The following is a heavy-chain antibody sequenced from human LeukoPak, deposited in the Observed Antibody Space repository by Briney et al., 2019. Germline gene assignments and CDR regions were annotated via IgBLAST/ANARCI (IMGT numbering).Heavy chain of an antibody. J-gene: IGHJ4*02. CDR3: ARHRAYFDY. Sequence: GESLKISCEGSGYEFTSYWIAWVRQMPGKGLEWMGITHPGDSDTRYSPSFQGQVTISADKSISTAYLQWSSLKASDTAMYYCARHRAYFDYWGQGTLVTVSS. CDR2: THPGDSDT. CDR1: GYEFTSYW. V-gene: IGHV5-51*01.